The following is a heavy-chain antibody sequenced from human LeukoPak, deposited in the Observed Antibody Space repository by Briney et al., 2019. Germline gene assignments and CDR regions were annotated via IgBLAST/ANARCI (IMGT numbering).Heavy chain of an antibody. D-gene: IGHD3-10*01. J-gene: IGHJ4*02. CDR2: IYPGDSDT. Sequence: GESLKISCKGSGYSFTSYWIGWVRQMPGKGLEWMGIIYPGDSDTRYSPSFQGQVTISADKSISTAYLQWSSLKASDTAMYYCARQPTYGSGSYYNEDYWGQGTLATVSS. CDR3: ARQPTYGSGSYYNEDY. V-gene: IGHV5-51*01. CDR1: GYSFTSYW.